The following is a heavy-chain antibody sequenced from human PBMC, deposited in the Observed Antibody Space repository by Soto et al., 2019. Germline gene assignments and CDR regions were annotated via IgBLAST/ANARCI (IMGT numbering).Heavy chain of an antibody. J-gene: IGHJ4*02. CDR3: ARLIYSSGLFYFDY. D-gene: IGHD6-19*01. CDR2: INHSGST. V-gene: IGHV4-34*01. Sequence: SETLSLTCAVYGGSFSGYYWSWIRQPPGKGLEWIGEINHSGSTNYNPSLKSRVTISVDTSKNQFSLKLSSVTAADTAVYYCARLIYSSGLFYFDYRGQGTLVTVPS. CDR1: GGSFSGYY.